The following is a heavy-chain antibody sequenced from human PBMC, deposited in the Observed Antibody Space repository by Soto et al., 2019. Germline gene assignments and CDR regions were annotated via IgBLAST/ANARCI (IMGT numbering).Heavy chain of an antibody. J-gene: IGHJ4*02. CDR2: INHSGST. Sequence: PGKGLEWIGEINHSGSTNYNPSLKSRVTISVDTSKNQFSLKLSSVTAADTAVYYCARSSGYSSSAFDYWGQGNLVSVSS. D-gene: IGHD6-6*01. V-gene: IGHV4-34*01. CDR3: ARSSGYSSSAFDY.